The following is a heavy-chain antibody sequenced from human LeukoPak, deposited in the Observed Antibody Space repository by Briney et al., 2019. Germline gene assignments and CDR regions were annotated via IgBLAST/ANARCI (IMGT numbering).Heavy chain of an antibody. CDR2: ITSSQGRA. CDR1: GFTFSSFA. V-gene: IGHV3-23*01. D-gene: IGHD4-17*01. J-gene: IGHJ5*01. CDR3: SKDPTGAYIGAFDS. Sequence: GGSLRLSCAASGFTFSSFAMTWVRQAPGKGLEWVASITSSQGRAYTTDSVKGRFTISRDNSQSTLYLQMNNLRVEDTAVYYCSKDPTGAYIGAFDSWGPGTLVTVSS.